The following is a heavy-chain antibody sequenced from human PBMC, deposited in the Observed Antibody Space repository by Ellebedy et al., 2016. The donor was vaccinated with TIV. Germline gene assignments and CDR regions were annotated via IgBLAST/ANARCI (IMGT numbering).Heavy chain of an antibody. Sequence: GESLKISCAASGFSFSDYHMSWIRQAPGKGLEWVSYISSSSSNTNYADSVKGRFTISRDNAKQSLYLQMNSLRAEDTAVYYCARDSEFSNMWNGNAFDIWGQGTMVTVSP. CDR1: GFSFSDYH. CDR3: ARDSEFSNMWNGNAFDI. D-gene: IGHD1-1*01. CDR2: ISSSSSNT. V-gene: IGHV3-11*06. J-gene: IGHJ3*02.